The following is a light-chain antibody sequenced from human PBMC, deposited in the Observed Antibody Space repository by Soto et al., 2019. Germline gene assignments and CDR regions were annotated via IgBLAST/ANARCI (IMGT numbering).Light chain of an antibody. CDR3: QQHGGSPIT. J-gene: IGKJ5*01. Sequence: DIQMTQSPSTLSASVGDRVTITCRASQTIDSWLAWYQQRPGKPPNLLIYKASTLASGVPSRFSGSGSGTEFTLTISRLEPEDFAVYYCQQHGGSPITFGQGTRLEIK. CDR2: KAS. V-gene: IGKV1-5*03. CDR1: QTIDSW.